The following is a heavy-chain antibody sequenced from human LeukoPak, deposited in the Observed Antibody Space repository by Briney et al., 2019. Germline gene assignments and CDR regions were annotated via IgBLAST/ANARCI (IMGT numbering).Heavy chain of an antibody. Sequence: GSSVKVSCKASGGTFSSYAISWVRQAPGQGLEWMGWINPNTGGTNNAQKFQGRVTMTRDTSISTAYMELSRLRSDDTAVYYCARDLRDDYNHLRFDPWGQGTLVTVSS. CDR3: ARDLRDDYNHLRFDP. D-gene: IGHD5-24*01. V-gene: IGHV1-2*02. CDR2: INPNTGGT. CDR1: GGTFSSYA. J-gene: IGHJ5*02.